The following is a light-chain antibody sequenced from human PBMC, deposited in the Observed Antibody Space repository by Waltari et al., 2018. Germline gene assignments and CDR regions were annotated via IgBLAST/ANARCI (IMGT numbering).Light chain of an antibody. CDR1: QSVSSS. CDR2: GAS. J-gene: IGKJ1*01. V-gene: IGKV3-15*01. Sequence: EIVMTQSPATLSLSPGERATLSCRASQSVSSSLAWYQQKPGQAPRLLIYGASSRATGIPDMFSGSGSGTDFTLTISSLEPEDVAVYYCLQRSNWWTFGQGTKVEIK. CDR3: LQRSNWWT.